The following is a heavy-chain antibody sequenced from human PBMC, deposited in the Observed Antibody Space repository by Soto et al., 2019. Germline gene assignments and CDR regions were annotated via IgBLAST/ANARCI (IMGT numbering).Heavy chain of an antibody. CDR1: GFTFSSQG. J-gene: IGHJ4*02. D-gene: IGHD3-9*01. V-gene: IGHV3-23*01. CDR2: ISNSGGTT. Sequence: GGSLRLSCAASGFTFSSQGMSWVRQAPGKGLEWVSSISNSGGTTYYADLVKGRFTISRDNSKNTLDLQMNSLRAEDTAVYYGANDWFLTGGPPESDCWGQGTLVTVSS. CDR3: ANDWFLTGGPPESDC.